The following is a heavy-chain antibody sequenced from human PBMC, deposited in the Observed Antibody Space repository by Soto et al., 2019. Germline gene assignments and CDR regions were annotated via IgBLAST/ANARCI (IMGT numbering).Heavy chain of an antibody. D-gene: IGHD4-17*01. V-gene: IGHV4-59*01. Sequence: SEALFLPCPVSVAAMSRDYWSWFRDRPVKGLEWIGYIYYSGNTNYNPSLKSRVTISVDTSKSQFSLKLTSVTAADTAVYYCARGVRLDYGQPPQLDHWGQGTLVTVSS. CDR2: IYYSGNT. CDR3: ARGVRLDYGQPPQLDH. CDR1: VAAMSRDY. J-gene: IGHJ4*02.